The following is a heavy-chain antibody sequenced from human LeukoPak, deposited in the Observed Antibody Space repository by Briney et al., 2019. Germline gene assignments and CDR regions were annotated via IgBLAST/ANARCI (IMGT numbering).Heavy chain of an antibody. CDR2: ICGSGGST. D-gene: IGHD5-24*01. V-gene: IGHV3-23*01. CDR3: AKDCRRWLQLGGAFDI. CDR1: GFTFSSYA. Sequence: GGSLRLSCAASGFTFSSYAMSWVRQAPGKGLEGVSAICGSGGSTYYADSVKGRFTISRDNSKNTLYLQMNSLRAEDTAVYYCAKDCRRWLQLGGAFDIWGQGTMVTVSS. J-gene: IGHJ3*02.